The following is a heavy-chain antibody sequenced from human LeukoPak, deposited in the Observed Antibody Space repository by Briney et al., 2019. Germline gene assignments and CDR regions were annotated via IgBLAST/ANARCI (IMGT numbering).Heavy chain of an antibody. CDR3: ARVGDAYNRRGELDF. CDR2: ISSSSSYI. V-gene: IGHV3-21*01. D-gene: IGHD5-24*01. J-gene: IGHJ4*02. Sequence: GGSLRLSCAASGFTFSSYSMNWVRQAPGKGPEWVSSISSSSSYIYYADSVKGRFTISRDNAKNSLYPQMNSLRAEDTAVYYCARVGDAYNRRGELDFWGQGTLLTVSS. CDR1: GFTFSSYS.